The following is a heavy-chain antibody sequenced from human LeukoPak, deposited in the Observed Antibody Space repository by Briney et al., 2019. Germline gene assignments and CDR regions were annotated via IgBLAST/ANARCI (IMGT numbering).Heavy chain of an antibody. J-gene: IGHJ3*02. D-gene: IGHD5-12*01. CDR3: TTGGNVIVANTRTFDI. Sequence: PGGSLRLSCAASGFTFNNDWMNWVRQAPGKGLEWVGRIKSTVDGGTTDYAAPVKGRFTVSRDDSKNTEYLEMKSLKTEDTAVYYCTTGGNVIVANTRTFDIWGQGTMVTVSS. CDR2: IKSTVDGGTT. V-gene: IGHV3-15*07. CDR1: GFTFNNDW.